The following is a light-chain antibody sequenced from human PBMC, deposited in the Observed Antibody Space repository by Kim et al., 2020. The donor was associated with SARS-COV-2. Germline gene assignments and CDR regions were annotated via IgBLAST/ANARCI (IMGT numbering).Light chain of an antibody. J-gene: IGKJ4*01. Sequence: EIVLTQSPGTLSLSPGERATLSSRASQSVSSNYLAWYQQKPGQAPRLLIYGASSRATGIPDRFSGSGSGTDGTDFTLTISRLEPEDFAVYYCQQYAGSVLTFGGGTKVDIK. CDR3: QQYAGSVLT. CDR1: QSVSSNY. V-gene: IGKV3-20*01. CDR2: GAS.